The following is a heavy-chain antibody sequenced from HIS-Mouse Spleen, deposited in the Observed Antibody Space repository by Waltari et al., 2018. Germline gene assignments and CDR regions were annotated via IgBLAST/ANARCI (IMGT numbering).Heavy chain of an antibody. D-gene: IGHD1-26*01. CDR2: IYYSGST. V-gene: IGHV4-59*01. Sequence: QVQLQESGPGLVKPSETLSLTCTVSGGAISSYYWSWIRQPPGKGLEWIGYIYYSGSTNYNPSLKSRITISVDTSKNQFSLKLSSATAADTAVYYCARGLVAAGIFDYWGQGTLVTVSS. CDR1: GGAISSYY. J-gene: IGHJ4*02. CDR3: ARGLVAAGIFDY.